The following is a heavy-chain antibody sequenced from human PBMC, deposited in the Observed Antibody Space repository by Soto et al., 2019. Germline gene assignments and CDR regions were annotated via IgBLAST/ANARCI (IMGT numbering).Heavy chain of an antibody. V-gene: IGHV4-4*09. J-gene: IGHJ3*01. CDR2: IYSSGNT. CDR3: ARRHVLVVGATRGDALDV. Sequence: SETLSLTCTVSGGSISSYCWTWIRQPPGEGLEWIGYIYSSGNTNYNPSLKSRVIISLDTSRSQFSLRLSSVTASDTAIYYCARRHVLVVGATRGDALDVWGQGTAVTVSS. D-gene: IGHD2-15*01. CDR1: GGSISSYC.